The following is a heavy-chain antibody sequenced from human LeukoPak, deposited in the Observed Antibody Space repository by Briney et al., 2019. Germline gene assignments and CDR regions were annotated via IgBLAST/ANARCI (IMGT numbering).Heavy chain of an antibody. J-gene: IGHJ4*02. CDR2: IIPIFGTA. Sequence: ASVKVSCKASGGTFSSYAISWVRQAPGQGLEWMGGIIPIFGTANYAQKFQGRVTMTRDTSTSTVYMELSSLRSEDTAVYYCARAPSSGAFLGYWGQGTLVTVSS. CDR1: GGTFSSYA. D-gene: IGHD2-15*01. CDR3: ARAPSSGAFLGY. V-gene: IGHV1-69*05.